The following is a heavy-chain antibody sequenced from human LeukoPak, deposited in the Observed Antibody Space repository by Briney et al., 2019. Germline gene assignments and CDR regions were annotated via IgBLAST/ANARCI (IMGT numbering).Heavy chain of an antibody. CDR3: ARHFAYSSSSYFDY. CDR1: GGSISSSGYY. Sequence: SETLSLTCTVSGGSISSSGYYWGWIRQPPGKGLEWIGYVYYTGSTNYNPSLKSRVTMFEDKSKNQFSLRLYSVTVADTAVYYCARHFAYSSSSYFDYWGQGSLVTVSS. D-gene: IGHD6-6*01. CDR2: VYYTGST. V-gene: IGHV4-61*05. J-gene: IGHJ4*02.